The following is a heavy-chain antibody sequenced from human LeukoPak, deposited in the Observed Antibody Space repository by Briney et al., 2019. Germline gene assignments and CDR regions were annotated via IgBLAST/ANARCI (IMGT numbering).Heavy chain of an antibody. CDR1: GFTFSDYY. V-gene: IGHV3-74*01. CDR3: ARDGTSLDY. D-gene: IGHD1-26*01. CDR2: INSDGSST. J-gene: IGHJ4*02. Sequence: GGSLRLSCAASGFTFSDYYMSWIRQAPGKGLVWVSRINSDGSSTSYADSVKGRFTISRDNAKNTLYLQMNSLRAEDTAVYYCARDGTSLDYWGQGTLVTVSS.